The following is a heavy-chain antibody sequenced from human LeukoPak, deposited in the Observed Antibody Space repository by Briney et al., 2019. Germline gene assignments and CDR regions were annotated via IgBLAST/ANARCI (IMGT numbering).Heavy chain of an antibody. Sequence: ASVKVSCKTSGYTFSTYDINWVRQAAGQGLEWMGWMNPNSGNTGYAQKFQGRVTMTRNTSISTAYMELSSLRSEDTAVYYCARGSSGVPDYWGQGTLVTVSS. CDR3: ARGSSGVPDY. CDR2: MNPNSGNT. CDR1: GYTFSTYD. D-gene: IGHD6-19*01. J-gene: IGHJ4*02. V-gene: IGHV1-8*02.